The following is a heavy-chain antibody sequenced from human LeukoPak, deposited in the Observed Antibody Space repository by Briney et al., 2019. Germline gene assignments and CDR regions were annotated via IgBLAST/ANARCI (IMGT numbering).Heavy chain of an antibody. D-gene: IGHD3-10*01. CDR2: INHSGST. V-gene: IGHV4-34*01. J-gene: IGHJ4*02. CDR3: ARGPWFRGSGSYYPRSFDY. CDR1: GASFSGYY. Sequence: SQTLSLTCAVDGASFSGYYWSWIRHPPGKWLEWLGEINHSGSTNYNTSLKSRATMSVDTSKNQFSLKLSSVTAADTAVYYCARGPWFRGSGSYYPRSFDYWGQGTLVTVSS.